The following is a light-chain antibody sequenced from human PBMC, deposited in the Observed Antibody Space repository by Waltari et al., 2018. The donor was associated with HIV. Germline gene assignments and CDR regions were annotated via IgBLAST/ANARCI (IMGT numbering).Light chain of an antibody. Sequence: DIQMTQSPGSHSASVADNVTVYCRASQDIGFNVNWFQLQIGGAPKLLIAAASRLQTGVPSRFSGSGFGTHFSLTISGPQSDDFAHYFCQQSYGLPYTFGQGTRVAVK. J-gene: IGKJ2*01. CDR1: QDIGFN. CDR3: QQSYGLPYT. V-gene: IGKV1-39*01. CDR2: AAS.